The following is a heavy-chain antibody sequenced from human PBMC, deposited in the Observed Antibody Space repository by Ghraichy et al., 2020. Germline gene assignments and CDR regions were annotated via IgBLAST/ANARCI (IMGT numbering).Heavy chain of an antibody. CDR3: ARVPARTVIFGVVRLYYLDY. CDR2: IRSKAYGGAT. Sequence: GGSLRLSCTASGFTFDDYALSWVRQAPGKGLEWVGFIRSKAYGGATEYAASVKGRFTISRDDSKSIAYLQMNSLKIEDTAVYYCARVPARTVIFGVVRLYYLDYWGQGTLVTVSS. J-gene: IGHJ4*02. D-gene: IGHD3-3*01. CDR1: GFTFDDYA. V-gene: IGHV3-49*04.